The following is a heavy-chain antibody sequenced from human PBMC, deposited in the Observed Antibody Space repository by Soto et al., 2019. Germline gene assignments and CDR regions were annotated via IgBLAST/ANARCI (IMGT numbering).Heavy chain of an antibody. D-gene: IGHD3-10*01. CDR3: ARGYYGSGSYHWFDP. Sequence: SETLSLTCAVSGGSISSGGYSWSWIRQPPGKGLEWIGYIYHSGSTYYNPSLKSRVTISVDRSKNQFSLKLSSVTVADTAVYYCARGYYGSGSYHWFDPWGQGTLVTVSS. V-gene: IGHV4-30-2*01. J-gene: IGHJ5*02. CDR2: IYHSGST. CDR1: GGSISSGGYS.